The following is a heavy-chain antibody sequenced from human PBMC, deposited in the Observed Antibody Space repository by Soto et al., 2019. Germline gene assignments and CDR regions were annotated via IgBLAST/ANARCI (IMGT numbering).Heavy chain of an antibody. Sequence: EVQLVESGGGLVQPGGSLRLSCAASGFTVSSNYMSWVRQAPGKGLEWVSVIYSGGSTYYADAVKGRFTISRHNSKNTLYLQLNSLRAEDTAVYYCASRGWFCGRYFDYWGQGTLVTVSS. CDR3: ASRGWFCGRYFDY. V-gene: IGHV3-53*04. CDR2: IYSGGST. D-gene: IGHD3-10*01. CDR1: GFTVSSNY. J-gene: IGHJ4*02.